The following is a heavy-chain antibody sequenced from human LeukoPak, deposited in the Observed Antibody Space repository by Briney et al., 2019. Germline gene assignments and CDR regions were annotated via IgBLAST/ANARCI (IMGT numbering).Heavy chain of an antibody. D-gene: IGHD3-9*01. CDR2: INWSGGST. CDR1: GFAFDEHG. CDR3: ARGHYDVLAASYKWTPDY. Sequence: GGSLRLSCTASGFAFDEHGMSWVRQVPGKGLEWVSGINWSGGSTGYADPLRGRFTISRDNAKNSLSLQLNSLRVEDTAVYYCARGHYDVLAASYKWTPDYWGQGTLVTVSS. J-gene: IGHJ4*02. V-gene: IGHV3-20*04.